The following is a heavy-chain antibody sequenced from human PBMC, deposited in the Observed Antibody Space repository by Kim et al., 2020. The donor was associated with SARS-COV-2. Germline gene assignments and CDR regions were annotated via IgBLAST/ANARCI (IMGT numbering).Heavy chain of an antibody. CDR3: ARHSIGICTGGVCYARYWYFDL. CDR1: GGSISSSSYY. V-gene: IGHV4-39*01. J-gene: IGHJ2*01. Sequence: SETLSLTCTVSGGSISSSSYYWGWIRQPPGKGLEWIGSIYYSGSTYYNPSLKSRVTISVDTSKNQFSLKLRSVTAADTAVYYCARHSIGICTGGVCYARYWYFDLWGHGTLVTVSS. CDR2: IYYSGST. D-gene: IGHD2-8*02.